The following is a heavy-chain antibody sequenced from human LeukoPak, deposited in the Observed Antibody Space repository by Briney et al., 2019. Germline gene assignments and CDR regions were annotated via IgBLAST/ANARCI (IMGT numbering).Heavy chain of an antibody. CDR1: GGPIRSYH. V-gene: IGHV4-4*07. CDR3: RRDGGYSGSYSKWFDP. J-gene: IGHJ5*02. CDR2: IYTSWNT. D-gene: IGHD1-26*01. Sequence: TSETLSLACTVSGGPIRSYHWSWIPQPAGKGLEWTGRIYTSWNTNYKPSLKSRVTMSVDPSKNPFSLKVSSLTPPSPAREYRRRDGGYSGSYSKWFDPWGQGTLVTVSS.